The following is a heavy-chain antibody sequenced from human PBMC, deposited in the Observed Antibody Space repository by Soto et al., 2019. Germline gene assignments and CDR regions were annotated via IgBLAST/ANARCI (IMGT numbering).Heavy chain of an antibody. Sequence: LETLSLTCTVSGGSISSSSYYWGWIRQPPGKGLEWIGSIYYSGSTYYNPSLKSRVTISVDTSKNQFSLKLSSVTAADTAVYYCARLGAYYQSLDPWGPGTLVTVSS. J-gene: IGHJ5*02. V-gene: IGHV4-39*01. CDR3: ARLGAYYQSLDP. CDR1: GGSISSSSYY. D-gene: IGHD2-21*01. CDR2: IYYSGST.